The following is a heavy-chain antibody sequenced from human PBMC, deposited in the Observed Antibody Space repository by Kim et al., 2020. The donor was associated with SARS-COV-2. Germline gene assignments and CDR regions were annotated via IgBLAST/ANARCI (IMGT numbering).Heavy chain of an antibody. CDR1: GFTFSSYA. J-gene: IGHJ4*02. V-gene: IGHV3-23*01. Sequence: GGSLRLSCAASGFTFSSYAMSWVRQAPGKGLEWVSAISGSGGSTYYADSVKGRFTISRDNSKNTLYLQMNSLRAEDTAVYYCAKVPYVDTAMVWPYYFDYWGQGTLVTVSS. CDR2: ISGSGGST. CDR3: AKVPYVDTAMVWPYYFDY. D-gene: IGHD5-18*01.